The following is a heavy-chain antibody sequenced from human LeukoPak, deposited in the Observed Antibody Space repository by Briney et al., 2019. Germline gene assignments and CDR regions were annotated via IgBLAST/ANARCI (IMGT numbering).Heavy chain of an antibody. V-gene: IGHV1-24*01. J-gene: IGHJ4*02. CDR3: AAHYYDSSGYYFSRGLLGGIFDY. D-gene: IGHD3-22*01. Sequence: ASVKVSCKVSGYTLIELSMHWVRQAPGKGLEWMGGFDPEDGETIYAQKFQGRVTMTEDTSTDTAYMELSSLRSEDTAVYYCAAHYYDSSGYYFSRGLLGGIFDYWGQGTLVTVSS. CDR1: GYTLIELS. CDR2: FDPEDGET.